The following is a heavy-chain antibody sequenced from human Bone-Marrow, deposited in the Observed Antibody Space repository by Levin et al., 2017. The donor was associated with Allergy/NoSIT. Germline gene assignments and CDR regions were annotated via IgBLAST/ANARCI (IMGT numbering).Heavy chain of an antibody. Sequence: NSSETLSLTCAVYGGSFSGYYWSWIRQPPGKGLEWIGEINHSGSTNYNPSLKSRVTISVDTSKNQFSLKLSSVTAADTAVYYCARGGPLRYSNYYVWFDPWGQGTLVTVSS. CDR2: INHSGST. J-gene: IGHJ5*02. V-gene: IGHV4-34*01. CDR1: GGSFSGYY. CDR3: ARGGPLRYSNYYVWFDP. D-gene: IGHD4-11*01.